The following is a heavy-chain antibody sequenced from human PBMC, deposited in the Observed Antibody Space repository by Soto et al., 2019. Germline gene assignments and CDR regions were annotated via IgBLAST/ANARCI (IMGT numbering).Heavy chain of an antibody. CDR1: GFTFSSYS. Sequence: GGSLRLSCAASGFTFSSYSMNGVRQAPGKGLEWVSSISSSSSYIYYADSVKGRFTISRDNAKNSLYLQMNSLRAEDTAVYYCARARPVDTGPPPYYYYGMDVWGQGTTVTVSS. J-gene: IGHJ6*02. CDR3: ARARPVDTGPPPYYYYGMDV. V-gene: IGHV3-21*01. D-gene: IGHD5-18*01. CDR2: ISSSSSYI.